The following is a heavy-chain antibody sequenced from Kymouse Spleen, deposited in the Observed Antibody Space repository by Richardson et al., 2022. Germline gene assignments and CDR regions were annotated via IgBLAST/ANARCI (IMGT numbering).Heavy chain of an antibody. CDR3: ARQSSSSRFYYYYGMDV. CDR2: IYYSGST. V-gene: IGHV4-39*01. CDR1: GGSISSSSYY. D-gene: IGHD6-6*01. J-gene: IGHJ6*02. Sequence: QLQLQESGPGLVKPSETLSLTCTVSGGSISSSSYYWGWIRQPPGKGLEWIGSIYYSGSTYYNPSLKSRVTISVDTSKNQFSLKLSSVTAADTAVYYCARQSSSSRFYYYYGMDVWGQGTTVTVSS.